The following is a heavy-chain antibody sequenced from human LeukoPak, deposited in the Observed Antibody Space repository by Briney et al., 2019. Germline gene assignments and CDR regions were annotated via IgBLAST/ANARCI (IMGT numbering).Heavy chain of an antibody. J-gene: IGHJ4*03. Sequence: GRSLRLSCAASGFTFSDFGMHWVRQAPGRGLEWVAVISYDGNNKYYADSVKGRFTISRDNSRNTLYLQMNSLRPEDTAVYYCATKTPFGVAPRGWGDGTLVTVSS. CDR1: GFTFSDFG. CDR3: ATKTPFGVAPRG. CDR2: ISYDGNNK. D-gene: IGHD3-3*01. V-gene: IGHV3-30*03.